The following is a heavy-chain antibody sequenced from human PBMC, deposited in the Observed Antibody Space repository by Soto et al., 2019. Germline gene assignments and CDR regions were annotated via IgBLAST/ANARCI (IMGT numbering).Heavy chain of an antibody. CDR2: IYPGDSDT. CDR1: GYSFTSYW. CDR3: ARHSITMVRGVFGLTYGMDV. Sequence: LGASLKISCKGSGYSFTSYWIGWVRQMPGKGLEWMGIIYPGDSDTRYSPSFQGQVTISAHKSISTAYMPRSSLKASDTAMYYCARHSITMVRGVFGLTYGMDVSGHGTTVTVSS. V-gene: IGHV5-51*01. J-gene: IGHJ6*02. D-gene: IGHD3-10*01.